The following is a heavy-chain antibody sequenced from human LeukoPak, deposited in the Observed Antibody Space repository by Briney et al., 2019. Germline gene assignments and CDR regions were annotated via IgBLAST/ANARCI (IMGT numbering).Heavy chain of an antibody. J-gene: IGHJ4*02. CDR3: AREYSGSYFDC. CDR2: IYYSGNT. D-gene: IGHD1-26*01. V-gene: IGHV4-59*01. Sequence: SETLSLTCNVSGGSISSYYWSWIRQPPGKGLEWIGYIYYSGNTNYNPSLKSRVTISVDTSKNQFSLKLSSVTAADTAVYYCAREYSGSYFDCWGQGTLVTVSS. CDR1: GGSISSYY.